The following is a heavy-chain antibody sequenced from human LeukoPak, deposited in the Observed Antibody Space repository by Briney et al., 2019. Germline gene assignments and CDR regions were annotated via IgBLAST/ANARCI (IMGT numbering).Heavy chain of an antibody. J-gene: IGHJ4*02. Sequence: SETLSLTCTVSGGSISSYYWSWIRQPPGKGLEWIGYIYYSGSTNYNPSLKSRVTISVDTSKNQSSLKLSSVTAADTAVYYCATGRSRYCSGGSCYDCWGQGTLVTVSS. CDR2: IYYSGST. D-gene: IGHD2-15*01. V-gene: IGHV4-59*01. CDR1: GGSISSYY. CDR3: ATGRSRYCSGGSCYDC.